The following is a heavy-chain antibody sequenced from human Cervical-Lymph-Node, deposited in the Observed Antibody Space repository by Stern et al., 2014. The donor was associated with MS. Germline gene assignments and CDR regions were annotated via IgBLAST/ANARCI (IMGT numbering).Heavy chain of an antibody. CDR2: VYFSGST. J-gene: IGHJ2*01. V-gene: IGHV4-39*01. CDR3: ARQGYCSGATCYYWYFDL. D-gene: IGHD2-15*01. Sequence: LQLQESGPGLVKPSETLSLTCIVSGGSMSSYHWGWIRQPPGKGLEWIGTVYFSGSTYYNPSLKNRVTISVGNNQLSLKLTPVTAADTAVYYCARQGYCSGATCYYWYFDLWGRGTLVTVSS. CDR1: GGSMSSYH.